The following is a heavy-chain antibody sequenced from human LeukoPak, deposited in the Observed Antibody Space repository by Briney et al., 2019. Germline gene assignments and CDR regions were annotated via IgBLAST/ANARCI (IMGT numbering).Heavy chain of an antibody. CDR3: ARDGGFGVFRAFDI. J-gene: IGHJ3*02. D-gene: IGHD3-16*01. Sequence: GGSLRLSCAASGFTFSDYWMHWVRQAPGKGLEWVAVIWYDGSNKYYADSVKGRFTISRDNSKNTLYLQMNSLRAEDTAVYYCARDGGFGVFRAFDIWGQGTMVTVSS. CDR1: GFTFSDYW. V-gene: IGHV3-33*08. CDR2: IWYDGSNK.